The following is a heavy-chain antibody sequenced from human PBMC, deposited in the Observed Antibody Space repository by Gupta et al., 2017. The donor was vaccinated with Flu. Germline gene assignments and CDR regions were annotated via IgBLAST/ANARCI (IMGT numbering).Heavy chain of an antibody. CDR3: ARGNDYGNYKEAEDV. V-gene: IGHV4-31*03. Sequence: QVQLQESGPGLVKPSQTLTLTCIVSGGSLSSGYYWSWIRQHPGKGLEWIGFIYYSGSTYYNPSLKSRVVVSRDTSKNQFSLKLTSVTAADTAVYYCARGNDYGNYKEAEDVWGQGTTVTVSS. J-gene: IGHJ6*02. CDR1: GGSLSSGYY. D-gene: IGHD4-17*01. CDR2: IYYSGST.